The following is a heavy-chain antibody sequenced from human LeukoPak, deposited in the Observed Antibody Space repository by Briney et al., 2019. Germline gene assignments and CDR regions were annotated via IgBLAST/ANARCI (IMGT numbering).Heavy chain of an antibody. J-gene: IGHJ4*02. CDR1: GFTFHDYA. CDR3: AKSTTRLITMVRGLGNDY. V-gene: IGHV3-9*01. D-gene: IGHD3-10*01. CDR2: ISLNSGSI. Sequence: GRSLRLSCAASGFTFHDYAMHWVRPAPGRGLEWVSCISLNSGSIDYAHSLKGRFTISRDNSKNSLYLEMNSLRAEDTALYYRAKSTTRLITMVRGLGNDYWGQGTLVTVSS.